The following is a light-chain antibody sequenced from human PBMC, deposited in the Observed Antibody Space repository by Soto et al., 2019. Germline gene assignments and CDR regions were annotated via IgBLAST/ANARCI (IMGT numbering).Light chain of an antibody. CDR1: QSVSSN. CDR2: GAS. V-gene: IGKV3-15*01. J-gene: IGKJ2*01. CDR3: QQYNNWPYT. Sequence: EIVMTQSPATLSVSPGERATLSCRASQSVSSNLAWYQQKPGQAPRLLIYGASTRATGIPARFSGSGSGTELTLTISSLQCEDFAVYYCQQYNNWPYTFGQGTKMEIK.